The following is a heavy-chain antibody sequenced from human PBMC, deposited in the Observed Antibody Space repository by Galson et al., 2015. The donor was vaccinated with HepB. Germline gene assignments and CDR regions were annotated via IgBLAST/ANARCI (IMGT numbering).Heavy chain of an antibody. CDR3: ARPTKAYCSGGSCSPFDY. Sequence: SVKVSCKASGYTFTSYGISWVRQAPGQGLEWMGWISAYNDNTNYAQKLQGRVTMTTDTSTSTAYMELRSLRSDDTAVYYCARPTKAYCSGGSCSPFDYWGQGTLVTVSS. J-gene: IGHJ4*02. CDR2: ISAYNDNT. D-gene: IGHD2-15*01. CDR1: GYTFTSYG. V-gene: IGHV1-18*01.